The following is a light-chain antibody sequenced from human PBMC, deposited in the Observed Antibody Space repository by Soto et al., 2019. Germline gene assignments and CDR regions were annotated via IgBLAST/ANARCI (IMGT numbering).Light chain of an antibody. CDR2: AAS. Sequence: DIQMTQSPSSLSASVGDRVTITCRASQTISNYLNWYQQNPGKAPKLLIYAASNLQNGVPSRFSGSGSGTDFTLTISILQPEDFATYYCQKSSSIPYTFGQGTKLEIK. CDR1: QTISNY. V-gene: IGKV1-39*01. J-gene: IGKJ2*01. CDR3: QKSSSIPYT.